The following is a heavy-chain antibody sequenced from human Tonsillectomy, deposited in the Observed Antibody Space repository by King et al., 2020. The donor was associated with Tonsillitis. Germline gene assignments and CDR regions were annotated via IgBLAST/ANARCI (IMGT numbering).Heavy chain of an antibody. CDR1: GFTFSSYG. CDR2: ISYDGSNK. Sequence: VQLVESGGGVVQPGRSLRLSCAASGFTFSSYGMHWVRQAPGKGLEWVAVISYDGSNKYYADSVKGRFTISRDNSKNTLYLQMNSLRAEDTAVYYCAKAYSSSGFDYWGQGTLVTVSS. V-gene: IGHV3-30*18. D-gene: IGHD6-6*01. J-gene: IGHJ4*02. CDR3: AKAYSSSGFDY.